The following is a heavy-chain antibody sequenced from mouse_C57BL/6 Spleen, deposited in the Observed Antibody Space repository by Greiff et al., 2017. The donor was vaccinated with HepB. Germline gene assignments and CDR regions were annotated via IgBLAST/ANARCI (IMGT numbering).Heavy chain of an antibody. CDR3: ARDRNWPFAY. D-gene: IGHD4-1*02. J-gene: IGHJ3*01. CDR2: ISYDGSN. Sequence: ESGPGLVKPSQSLSLTCSVTGYSITSGYYWNWIRQFPGNKLEWMGYISYDGSNNYNPSLKNRISITRDTSKNQFFLKLNSVTTEDTATYYCARDRNWPFAYWGQGTLVTVSA. CDR1: GYSITSGYY. V-gene: IGHV3-6*01.